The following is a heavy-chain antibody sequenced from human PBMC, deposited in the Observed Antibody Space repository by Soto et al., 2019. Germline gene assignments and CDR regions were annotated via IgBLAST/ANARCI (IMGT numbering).Heavy chain of an antibody. J-gene: IGHJ6*02. CDR3: AKDQNGGSPYPYGMDV. CDR2: ISYDGSNK. D-gene: IGHD2-15*01. CDR1: GFSFGASW. Sequence: HPWGSLRLSCAASGFSFGASWMAWVRQAPGKGLEWVAVISYDGSNKYYADSVKGRFTISRDNSKNTLYLQMNSLRAEDTAVYCCAKDQNGGSPYPYGMDVWGQGTTVTVSS. V-gene: IGHV3-30*18.